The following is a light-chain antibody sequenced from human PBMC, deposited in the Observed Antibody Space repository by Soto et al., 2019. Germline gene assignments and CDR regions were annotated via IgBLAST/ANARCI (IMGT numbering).Light chain of an antibody. CDR1: QDIGTY. Sequence: AIRMTQSPSSFSASTGDRVSITCRATQDIGTYLAWYQQIPGKAPKLLIYDASTLQTGVPSRFSGSGSGTDFTLTISYLQSEDVGTYYCQQFYNYPRTFGQGNTVDIK. CDR2: DAS. J-gene: IGKJ1*01. CDR3: QQFYNYPRT. V-gene: IGKV1-8*01.